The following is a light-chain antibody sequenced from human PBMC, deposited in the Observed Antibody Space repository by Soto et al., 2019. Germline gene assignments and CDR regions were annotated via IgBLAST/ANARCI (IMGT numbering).Light chain of an antibody. V-gene: IGLV2-14*03. J-gene: IGLJ1*01. CDR1: SSDVGGYNY. Sequence: QSALTQPASVSGSPGQSITISCTGTSSDVGGYNYVSWYQQHPGKAPKLMIYDVSDRPSGVSNRFSGSKSGNTASLTISGLRTEDEADYYCSSYTSNSTLVFGTGTKVTVL. CDR2: DVS. CDR3: SSYTSNSTLV.